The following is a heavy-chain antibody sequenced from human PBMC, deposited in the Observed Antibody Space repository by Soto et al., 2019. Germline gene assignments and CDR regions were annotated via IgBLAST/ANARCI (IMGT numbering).Heavy chain of an antibody. J-gene: IGHJ2*01. D-gene: IGHD2-8*01. V-gene: IGHV1-69*01. CDR2: IIPIFGTA. Sequence: QVQLVQSGAEVKKPGSSVKVSCKASGGTFSSYAISWVRQAPGQGLEWMGGIIPIFGTANYAQKFQGRVTITAEESTSTAYMELSSLRSEDTAVYYCARDRMDIVLMAHPTPGWYFDLWGRGTLVTVSS. CDR1: GGTFSSYA. CDR3: ARDRMDIVLMAHPTPGWYFDL.